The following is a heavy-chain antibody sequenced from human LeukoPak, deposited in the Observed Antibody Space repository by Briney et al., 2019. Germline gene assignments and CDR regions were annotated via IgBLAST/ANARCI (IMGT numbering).Heavy chain of an antibody. Sequence: GASVKVSCKASGGTFSSYAISWVRQAPGQGLEWMGWINPNGGGTNYAQDFQGRVTMTRDTSISTAYMELSSLRYDDTAVYYCARAQKAYCSSPSCHTDPWGQGTLVTVSS. J-gene: IGHJ5*02. D-gene: IGHD2-2*02. CDR2: INPNGGGT. CDR3: ARAQKAYCSSPSCHTDP. CDR1: GGTFSSYA. V-gene: IGHV1-2*02.